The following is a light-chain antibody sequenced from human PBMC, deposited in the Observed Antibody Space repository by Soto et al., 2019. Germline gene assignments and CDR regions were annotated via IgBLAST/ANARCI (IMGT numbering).Light chain of an antibody. CDR3: SSYTTSSTLHVE. J-gene: IGLJ2*01. Sequence: QSALTQPASVSGSPGQSITISCTGTSSDVGGYDYVSWYQHHPGKAPKLMIYDVTNRPSRVSNRFSGSKSGNTVSLTISGLQAEDEADYYCSSYTTSSTLHVEFGGGTKLTVL. CDR1: SSDVGGYDY. CDR2: DVT. V-gene: IGLV2-14*03.